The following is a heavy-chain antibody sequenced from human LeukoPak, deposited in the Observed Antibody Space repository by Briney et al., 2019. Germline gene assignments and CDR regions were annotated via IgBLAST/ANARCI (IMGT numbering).Heavy chain of an antibody. CDR2: FSDSGFNT. CDR3: AKAFRSGSSMYFSDY. J-gene: IGHJ4*02. CDR1: GFTFSNYA. D-gene: IGHD6-19*01. V-gene: IGHV3-23*01. Sequence: GGSLRLSCAASGFTFSNYAMSWVRQAPGKGLEWVSTFSDSGFNTYHADSVKGRFTISRVSSKNTLYLQMNSLRAEDTAIYYCAKAFRSGSSMYFSDYWGQGTLVTVSS.